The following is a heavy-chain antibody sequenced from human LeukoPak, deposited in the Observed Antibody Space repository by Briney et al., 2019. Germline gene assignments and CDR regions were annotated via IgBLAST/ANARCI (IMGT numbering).Heavy chain of an antibody. CDR2: IYYTGST. CDR1: GGSISSYY. Sequence: PSETLSLTCTVSGGSISSYYWTWIRQPPGKGLEWIGYIYYTGSTNYNPSLKSRVTILVDTSKNQFSLKLSSVTAADTAVYYCARVDPLLLAYYFECWGQGTLVTVSS. J-gene: IGHJ4*02. D-gene: IGHD2-21*02. V-gene: IGHV4-59*01. CDR3: ARVDPLLLAYYFEC.